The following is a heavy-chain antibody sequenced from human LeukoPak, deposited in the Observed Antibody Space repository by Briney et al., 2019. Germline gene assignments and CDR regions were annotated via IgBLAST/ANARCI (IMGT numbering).Heavy chain of an antibody. Sequence: SETLSLTCTVSGGAISSDTYYWSWIRQPAGKGLEWIGRIYTSGSTNYNPSLKSRVTMSVDTSKNQFSLKLSSVTAADTAVYYCAREPVEGLEWLLYWYAFVGFDYWGQGTLVTVSS. V-gene: IGHV4-61*02. CDR2: IYTSGST. CDR1: GGAISSDTYY. J-gene: IGHJ4*02. D-gene: IGHD3-3*01. CDR3: AREPVEGLEWLLYWYAFVGFDY.